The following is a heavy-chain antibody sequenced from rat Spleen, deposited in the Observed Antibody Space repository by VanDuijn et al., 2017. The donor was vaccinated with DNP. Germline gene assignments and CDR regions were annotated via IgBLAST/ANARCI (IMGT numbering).Heavy chain of an antibody. V-gene: IGHV5S13*01. CDR3: ATTTTEGMRFAY. Sequence: EVQLVESGGGLVQPGRSLKLSCAVSGITFSDFYMAWVRQAPTKGLEWVATISTGGGNTYYRDSVKGRFTISRDNAKNTQYLQMDSLRSEDTATYYCATTTTEGMRFAYWGQGTLVTVSS. CDR2: ISTGGGNT. CDR1: GITFSDFY. D-gene: IGHD1-11*01. J-gene: IGHJ3*01.